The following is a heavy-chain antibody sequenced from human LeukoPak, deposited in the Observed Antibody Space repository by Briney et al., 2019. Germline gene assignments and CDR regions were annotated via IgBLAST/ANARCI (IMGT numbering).Heavy chain of an antibody. J-gene: IGHJ6*03. V-gene: IGHV3-64*01. CDR1: GFTFSRSA. CDR3: AATITGGNYYYMDV. Sequence: GGSLRLSCAASGFTFSRSAMHWVRQAPGKGLESVSGITSGGSSTYYANSVKGRFIISRDNSKNTPYLQMGSLGAEDMAVYYCAATITGGNYYYMDVWGKGTTVTVSS. CDR2: ITSGGSST. D-gene: IGHD3-3*01.